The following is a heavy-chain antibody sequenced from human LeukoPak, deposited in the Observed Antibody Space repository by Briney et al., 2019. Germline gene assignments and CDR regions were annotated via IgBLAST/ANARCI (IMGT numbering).Heavy chain of an antibody. D-gene: IGHD3-22*01. CDR2: IYHSGST. J-gene: IGHJ5*02. CDR1: GYSINSGYF. V-gene: IGHV4-38-2*02. Sequence: SETLSLTCNVSGYSINSGYFWGWIRQPPGKGLEWIGSIYHSGSTYYNPSLKSRVTISVDTSKNQFSLKLNSVTAADTAVYYCARDYLYYDSSGYYGSWGQGTLVTVSS. CDR3: ARDYLYYDSSGYYGS.